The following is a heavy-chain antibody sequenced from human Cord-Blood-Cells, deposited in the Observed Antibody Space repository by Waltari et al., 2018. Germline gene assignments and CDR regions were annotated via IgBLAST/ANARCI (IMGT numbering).Heavy chain of an antibody. CDR2: IYSGGST. CDR1: GSTVSSNY. CDR3: ARSRMGPLGH. J-gene: IGHJ4*02. Sequence: EVQLVESGGGLIQPGGSLRLSCAASGSTVSSNYMSWVRQAPGKGMAWVSVIYSGGSTYYADSVKGRFTISRDNSKNTLYLQMNSLRAEDMAVYYCARSRMGPLGHWGQGTLVTVSS. D-gene: IGHD3-16*01. V-gene: IGHV3-53*01.